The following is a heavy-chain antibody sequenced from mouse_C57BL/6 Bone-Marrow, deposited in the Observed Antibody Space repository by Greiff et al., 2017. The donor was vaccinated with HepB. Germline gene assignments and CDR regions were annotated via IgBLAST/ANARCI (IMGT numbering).Heavy chain of an antibody. CDR2: INPNNGGT. Sequence: VQLQQSGPELVKPGASVKISCKASGYTFTDYYMNWVKQSHGKSLEWIGDINPNNGGTSYNQKFKGKATLTVDKSSSTAYMELRSLTSEDSAVYYCARGVYYSRCGFAYWGQGTLVTVSA. V-gene: IGHV1-26*01. D-gene: IGHD1-1*01. J-gene: IGHJ3*01. CDR3: ARGVYYSRCGFAY. CDR1: GYTFTDYY.